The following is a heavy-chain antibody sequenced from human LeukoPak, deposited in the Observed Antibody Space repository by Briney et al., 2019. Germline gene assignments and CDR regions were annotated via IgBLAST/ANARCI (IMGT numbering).Heavy chain of an antibody. D-gene: IGHD6-19*01. Sequence: PSETLSLTCTVSGGSITSYYWSWIRQPAGKGPEWIERIYASGSTNYNPSLKSRVTMSVDTSKNQFSLRLNSVTAADTAVYYCARGDRAVAGAWGWFDPWGQGTLVTVSS. CDR3: ARGDRAVAGAWGWFDP. CDR2: IYASGST. V-gene: IGHV4-4*07. J-gene: IGHJ5*02. CDR1: GGSITSYY.